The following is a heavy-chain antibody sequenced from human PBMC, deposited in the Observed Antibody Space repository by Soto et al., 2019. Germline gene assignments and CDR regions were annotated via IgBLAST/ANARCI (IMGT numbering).Heavy chain of an antibody. CDR1: GDSVSSTSAA. Sequence: SPTLSLPCAISGDSVSSTSAAWTWIRQSPSRGLEWLGRTYYRSKWYNDYAVSVKSRITINPDTSKNQFSLQLNSVTPEDTAVYYCARAKDFWSGYIVVSYYYYYMDVWGKGTTVTVSS. CDR3: ARAKDFWSGYIVVSYYYYYMDV. CDR2: TYYRSKWYN. J-gene: IGHJ6*03. D-gene: IGHD3-3*01. V-gene: IGHV6-1*01.